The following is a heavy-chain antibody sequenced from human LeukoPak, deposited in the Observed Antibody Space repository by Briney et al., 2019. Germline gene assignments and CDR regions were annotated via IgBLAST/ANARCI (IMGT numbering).Heavy chain of an antibody. CDR3: ARGFGHYGDDEGNFDY. D-gene: IGHD4-17*01. CDR2: MNPNRGNT. CDR1: GYTFTSYD. J-gene: IGHJ4*02. Sequence: GASVKVSCKASGYTFTSYDINWVRQATGQGLEWMGWMNPNRGNTGYAQQFQGTVTMTRNTSISTAYIELSSLRSEDTAVYYCARGFGHYGDDEGNFDYWGQGTLVTVSS. V-gene: IGHV1-8*01.